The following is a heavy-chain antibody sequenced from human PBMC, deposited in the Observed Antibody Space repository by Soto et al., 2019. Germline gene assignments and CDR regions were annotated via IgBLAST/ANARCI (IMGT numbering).Heavy chain of an antibody. CDR1: GFTFSSSA. CDR2: ISDSGGST. Sequence: EVQLLESGGGLVQPGGSLRLSCAASGFTFSSSAMSWVRQAPGKGLEWVSGISDSGGSTYHADSVKGRFTISRDNSKNTLYLQMNSLRAEDTAVYYCAKGDYYGSGSYFFDYWGQGTLVTVSS. J-gene: IGHJ4*02. D-gene: IGHD3-10*01. V-gene: IGHV3-23*01. CDR3: AKGDYYGSGSYFFDY.